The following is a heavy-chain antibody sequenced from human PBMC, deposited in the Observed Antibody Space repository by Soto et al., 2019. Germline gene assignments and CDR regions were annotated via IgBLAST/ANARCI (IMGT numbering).Heavy chain of an antibody. J-gene: IGHJ5*02. CDR3: AREGYYDSSGYPTGWFDP. V-gene: IGHV4-59*01. Sequence: SETLSLTCTVSGGSISSYYWSWIRQPPGKGLEWIGYIYYSGSTNYNPSLKSRVTISVDTSKNQFSLKLSSVTAADTAVYYCAREGYYDSSGYPTGWFDPWGQGTLVTVS. CDR1: GGSISSYY. D-gene: IGHD3-22*01. CDR2: IYYSGST.